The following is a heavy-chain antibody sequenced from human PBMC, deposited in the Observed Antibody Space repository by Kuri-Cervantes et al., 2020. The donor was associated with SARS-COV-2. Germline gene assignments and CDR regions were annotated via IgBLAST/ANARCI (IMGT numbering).Heavy chain of an antibody. CDR1: GFTFSSYD. V-gene: IGHV3-13*04. J-gene: IGHJ4*02. CDR2: IGTAGDT. D-gene: IGHD3-22*01. Sequence: GESLKISCAASGFTFSSYDMHWVRQATGKGLEWVSAIGTAGDTYYPGSVKGRFTISRENAKNSLYLQMNSLRAEDTAVYYCARGRNYYDSSGQSYWGQGTLVTVSS. CDR3: ARGRNYYDSSGQSY.